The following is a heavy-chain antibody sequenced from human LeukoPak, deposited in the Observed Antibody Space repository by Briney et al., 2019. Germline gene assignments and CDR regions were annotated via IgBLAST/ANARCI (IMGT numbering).Heavy chain of an antibody. Sequence: GGSLRLSCAASGFTFSSYSMNWVRQAPGKGLEWVSSISSSSSYIYCADSVKGRFTISRDKDKNSLYLQMNSLRAEDTAVYYCAKWDGGLELRGQGTLVTVSS. CDR2: ISSSSSYI. J-gene: IGHJ4*02. CDR1: GFTFSSYS. V-gene: IGHV3-21*01. D-gene: IGHD1-7*01. CDR3: AKWDGGLEL.